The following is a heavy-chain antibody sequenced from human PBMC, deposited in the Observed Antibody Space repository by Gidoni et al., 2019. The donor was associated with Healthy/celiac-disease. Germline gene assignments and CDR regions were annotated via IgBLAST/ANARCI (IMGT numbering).Heavy chain of an antibody. D-gene: IGHD2-21*02. Sequence: QLQLQESGSGLVKPSQTLSLTCAVSGCSISSGGYSWSWIRQPPGKGLEWIGYIYHSGSTYYNPSLKSRVTISVDRSKNQFSLKLSSVTAADTAVYYCARGGATVVTPGAFDIWGQGTMVTVSS. CDR1: GCSISSGGYS. V-gene: IGHV4-30-2*01. CDR2: IYHSGST. CDR3: ARGGATVVTPGAFDI. J-gene: IGHJ3*02.